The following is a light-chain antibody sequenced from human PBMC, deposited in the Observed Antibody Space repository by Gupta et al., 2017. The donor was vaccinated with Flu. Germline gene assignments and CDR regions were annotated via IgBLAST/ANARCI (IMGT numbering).Light chain of an antibody. J-gene: IGLJ3*02. Sequence: QSALTQPASVSGSPGQSITISCTGTSSDVGGYNYVSWYQQHPGKAPKRMMYEVSNRPSGVSNRFSGSKSGNTDSLTISGLQADDEADDYCSSYTSSSTQVFGGGTKLTVL. CDR3: SSYTSSSTQV. V-gene: IGLV2-14*01. CDR2: EVS. CDR1: SSDVGGYNY.